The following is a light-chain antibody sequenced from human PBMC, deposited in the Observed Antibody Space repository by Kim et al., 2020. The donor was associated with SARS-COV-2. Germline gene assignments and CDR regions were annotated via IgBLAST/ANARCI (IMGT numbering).Light chain of an antibody. CDR2: GAS. CDR1: QRVSSSY. Sequence: SPGERAPPSCSASQRVSSSYLAWYQQKPGQAPRLLIYGASSRATGIPDRFSGSGSGTDFTLTISRLEPEDFAVYYCQQYGSSPRTFGQGTKVDIK. CDR3: QQYGSSPRT. J-gene: IGKJ1*01. V-gene: IGKV3-20*01.